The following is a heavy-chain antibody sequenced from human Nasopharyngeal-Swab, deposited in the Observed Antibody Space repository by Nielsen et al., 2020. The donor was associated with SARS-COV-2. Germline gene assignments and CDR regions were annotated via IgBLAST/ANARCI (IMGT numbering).Heavy chain of an antibody. CDR3: AKDRNDYIWGSYRLTFDY. Sequence: RQPPGKGLEWVSAISGSGGSTYYADSVKGRFTISRDNSKNTLYLQMNSLRAEDTAVYYCAKDRNDYIWGSYRLTFDYWGQGTRVTVSS. D-gene: IGHD3-16*02. CDR2: ISGSGGST. V-gene: IGHV3-23*01. J-gene: IGHJ4*02.